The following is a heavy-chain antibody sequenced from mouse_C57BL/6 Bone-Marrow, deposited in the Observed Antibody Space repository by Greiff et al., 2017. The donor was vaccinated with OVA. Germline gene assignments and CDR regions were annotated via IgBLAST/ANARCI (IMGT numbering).Heavy chain of an antibody. CDR3: AREGVFYGSSAYWYFDV. V-gene: IGHV5-16*01. D-gene: IGHD1-1*01. CDR1: GFTFSDYY. J-gene: IGHJ1*03. Sequence: DVQLVESEGGLVQPGSSMKLSCTASGFTFSDYYMAWVRQVPEKGLEWVANINYDGSSTYYLDSLKSRFIISRDNAKNILYLQMSSLKSEDTATYYCAREGVFYGSSAYWYFDVWGTGTTVTVSS. CDR2: INYDGSST.